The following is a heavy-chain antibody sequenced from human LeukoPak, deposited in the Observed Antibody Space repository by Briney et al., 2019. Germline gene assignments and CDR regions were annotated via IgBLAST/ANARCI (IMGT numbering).Heavy chain of an antibody. V-gene: IGHV4-4*07. J-gene: IGHJ6*03. CDR2: IYTSGST. CDR3: AREGYGSGSQYFYYYYMDV. Sequence: TETLSLTCTVSDDSISSYYWSWIRQPAGKGLEWIGRIYTSGSTNYNPSLKSRVTMSVDTSKNQFSLKLSSVTAADTAVYYCAREGYGSGSQYFYYYYMDVWGKGTTVTISS. D-gene: IGHD3-10*01. CDR1: DDSISSYY.